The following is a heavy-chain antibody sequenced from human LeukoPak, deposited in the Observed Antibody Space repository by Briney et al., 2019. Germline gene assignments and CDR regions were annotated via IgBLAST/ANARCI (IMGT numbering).Heavy chain of an antibody. D-gene: IGHD4-17*01. V-gene: IGHV1-69*13. CDR3: AREDPTVTTHFDY. CDR1: GGTFSSYA. Sequence: SVKVSCKASGGTFSSYAISWVRQAPGQGLEWMGGIIPIFGTANYAQKFQGRVTITADESTSPAYMELSSLRSEDTAVYYCAREDPTVTTHFDYWGQGTLVTVSS. CDR2: IIPIFGTA. J-gene: IGHJ4*02.